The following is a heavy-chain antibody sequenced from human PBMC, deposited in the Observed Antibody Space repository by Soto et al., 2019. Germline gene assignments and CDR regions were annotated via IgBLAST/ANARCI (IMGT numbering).Heavy chain of an antibody. CDR1: GGSFKSGSYS. J-gene: IGHJ4*02. D-gene: IGHD6-19*01. Sequence: SETLSLTCTVSGGSFKSGSYSWSWIRQPPGKGLEWIGYVYHTGRTSYNPSLKSRVSISMDTSKNQFSLKLSSVTAADTAVYYCARQNWSAVAGHFDYWGQGTLVTVSS. CDR2: VYHTGRT. V-gene: IGHV4-61*01. CDR3: ARQNWSAVAGHFDY.